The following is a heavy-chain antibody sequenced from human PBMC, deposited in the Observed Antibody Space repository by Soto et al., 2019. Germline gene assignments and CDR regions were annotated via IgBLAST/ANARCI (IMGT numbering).Heavy chain of an antibody. CDR3: ARALGSSSWYQYYFDY. CDR2: IYYSGST. J-gene: IGHJ4*02. CDR1: GGSISSGDYY. D-gene: IGHD6-13*01. V-gene: IGHV4-30-4*01. Sequence: PSETLSLTCTVSGGSISSGDYYWCWIRQPPGKGLEWIGYIYYSGSTYYNPSLKSRVTISVDTSKNQFSLKLSSVTAADTAVYYCARALGSSSWYQYYFDYWGQGTLVTVSS.